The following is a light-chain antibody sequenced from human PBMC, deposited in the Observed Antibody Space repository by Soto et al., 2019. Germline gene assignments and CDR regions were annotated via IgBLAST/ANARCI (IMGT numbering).Light chain of an antibody. CDR1: QSVSSY. Sequence: EIVLTQSPDTLSLSPGERATLSCRASQSVSSYLAWYQQKPGQAPRLLIYDASNRATGIPARFSGSGSGTDFTLTISSLEPEDFAVYYCQQRSNWPRGYTFGQGTKLEIK. V-gene: IGKV3-11*01. J-gene: IGKJ2*01. CDR2: DAS. CDR3: QQRSNWPRGYT.